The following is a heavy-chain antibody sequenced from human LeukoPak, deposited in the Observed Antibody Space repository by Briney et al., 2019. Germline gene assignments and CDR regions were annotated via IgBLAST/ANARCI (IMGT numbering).Heavy chain of an antibody. CDR1: GFNFRNLW. CDR3: ASDRGALDI. D-gene: IGHD3-10*01. CDR2: INQLGSEN. Sequence: GGSLRLPCVASGFNFRNLWMSWVRQAPGKGLEWVANINQLGSENDYVDSVKGRFIIFRDNDQKSLFLQMNSLRAEDTAVYYCASDRGALDIWGQGTMVTVSS. J-gene: IGHJ3*02. V-gene: IGHV3-7*05.